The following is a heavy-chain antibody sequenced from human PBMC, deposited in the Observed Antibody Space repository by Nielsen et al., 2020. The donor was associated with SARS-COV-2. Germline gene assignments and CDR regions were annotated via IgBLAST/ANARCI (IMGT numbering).Heavy chain of an antibody. J-gene: IGHJ6*02. CDR2: INPYSGGT. CDR3: ARREGGVSGWYPYHYYYALDV. V-gene: IGHV1-2*02. D-gene: IGHD6-19*01. Sequence: WVRQAPGQGLEWAGWINPYSGGTFHAQKFQGRVTLTSDTSVNTAYLELSSLRSDDTAVYYCARREGGVSGWYPYHYYYALDVWGQGTTVTVSS.